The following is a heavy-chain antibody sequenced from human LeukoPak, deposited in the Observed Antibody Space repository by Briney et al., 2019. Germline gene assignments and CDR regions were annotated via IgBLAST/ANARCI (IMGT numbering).Heavy chain of an antibody. V-gene: IGHV4-34*01. D-gene: IGHD2-15*01. J-gene: IGHJ6*04. CDR3: AGDRCSGGSCYSRYYYYGMDV. CDR1: GGSISSYY. CDR2: INHSGST. Sequence: SETLSLTCTVSGGSISSYYWSWIRQPPGKGLEWIGEINHSGSTNYNPSLKSRVTISVDTSKNQFSLKLSSVTAADTAVYYCAGDRCSGGSCYSRYYYYGMDVWGKGTTVTVSS.